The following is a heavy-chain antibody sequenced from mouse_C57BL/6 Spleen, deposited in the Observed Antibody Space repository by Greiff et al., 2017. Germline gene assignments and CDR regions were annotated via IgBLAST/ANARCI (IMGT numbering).Heavy chain of an antibody. J-gene: IGHJ4*01. D-gene: IGHD1-1*01. CDR2: IYPGDGDT. Sequence: VQLQQSGAELVKPGASVKISCKASGYAFSSYWMNWVKQRPGKGLEWIGQIYPGDGDTNYNGKFKGTATLAADKSSSTAYMQLSSLTSEDSAVYFCARTPLISYAMDYWGQGTSGTVSS. V-gene: IGHV1-80*01. CDR3: ARTPLISYAMDY. CDR1: GYAFSSYW.